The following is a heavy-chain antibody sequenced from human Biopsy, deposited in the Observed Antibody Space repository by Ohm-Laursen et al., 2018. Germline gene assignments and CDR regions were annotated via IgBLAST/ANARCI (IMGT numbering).Heavy chain of an antibody. D-gene: IGHD3-10*01. Sequence: SLRLSCTASGFTFSSYGIHWVRQAPGKGLEWVAVIWNDGTDKFYADSVKGRFTISRDNSKNTLYLHVNSLRAADTAVYYCARDRYYGSENYFSHYNMDVWGQGTTVTVSS. J-gene: IGHJ6*03. CDR1: GFTFSSYG. CDR3: ARDRYYGSENYFSHYNMDV. CDR2: IWNDGTDK. V-gene: IGHV3-33*01.